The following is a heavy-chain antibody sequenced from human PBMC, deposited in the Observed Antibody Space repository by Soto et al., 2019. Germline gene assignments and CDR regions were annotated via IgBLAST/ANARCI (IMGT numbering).Heavy chain of an antibody. CDR3: ARTADDSYWFDP. CDR2: IYYSGST. Sequence: QVQLQESGPGLMRPSQTLSLTCTVSGGSISSGDYYWSWIRQPPGKGLEWIGYIYYSGSTYYNPSLRSRVTISVDTSKNPFSLKLTSVTAADTAVYYCARTADDSYWFDPWGQGTLVTVSS. V-gene: IGHV4-30-4*01. CDR1: GGSISSGDYY. D-gene: IGHD1-1*01. J-gene: IGHJ5*02.